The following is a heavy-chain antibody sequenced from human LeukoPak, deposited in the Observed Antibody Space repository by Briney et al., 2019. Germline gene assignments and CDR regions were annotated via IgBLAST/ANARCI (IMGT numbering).Heavy chain of an antibody. V-gene: IGHV3-23*01. D-gene: IGHD6-13*01. CDR2: ISGSGGST. Sequence: GGSLRLSCAASGFTFSSYGMSWVRQAPGKGLEWVTAISGSGGSTYYADSVKGRFTISRDNSKNTLFLQMSSLRAEDTAVYYCAKDRTQQIAKFDYWGQGTLVTVSS. CDR3: AKDRTQQIAKFDY. J-gene: IGHJ4*02. CDR1: GFTFSSYG.